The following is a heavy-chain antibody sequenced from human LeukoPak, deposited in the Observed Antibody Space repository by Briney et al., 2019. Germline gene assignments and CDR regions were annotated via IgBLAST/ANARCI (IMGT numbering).Heavy chain of an antibody. J-gene: IGHJ4*02. CDR3: AKAWSKGYCSSTSCYGRPY. V-gene: IGHV3-30*02. D-gene: IGHD2-2*01. Sequence: GGSLRLSCAASGFTFSSYGMHWVRQAPGKGLEWVAFIRYDGSNKYYADSVKGRFTISRDNSKNTLYLQMNSLRAEDTAVYYCAKAWSKGYCSSTSCYGRPYWGQGTLVTVSS. CDR2: IRYDGSNK. CDR1: GFTFSSYG.